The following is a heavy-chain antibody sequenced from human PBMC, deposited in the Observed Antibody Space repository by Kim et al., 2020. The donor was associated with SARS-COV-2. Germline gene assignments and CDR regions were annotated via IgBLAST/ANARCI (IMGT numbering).Heavy chain of an antibody. Sequence: GGSLRLSCAASGFTFSSYSMNWVRQAPGKGLEWVSYISSSSSTIYYADSVKGRFTISRDNAKNSLYLQMNSMRDEVTAGYYCAKDPLGGCGGDCYSDWFDPWGQGTLVTVSS. CDR2: ISSSSSTI. CDR1: GFTFSSYS. CDR3: AKDPLGGCGGDCYSDWFDP. D-gene: IGHD2-21*02. V-gene: IGHV3-48*02. J-gene: IGHJ5*02.